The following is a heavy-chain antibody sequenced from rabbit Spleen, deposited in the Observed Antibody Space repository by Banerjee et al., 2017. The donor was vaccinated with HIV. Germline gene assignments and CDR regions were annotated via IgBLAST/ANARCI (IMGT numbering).Heavy chain of an antibody. J-gene: IGHJ4*01. D-gene: IGHD8-1*01. V-gene: IGHV1S45*01. CDR3: ARDAGSGDYIDVYFDL. Sequence: QEQLVESGGGLVKPEGSLKLSCTASGFPFSNKAVMCWVRQAPGKGLEWIACINAVTGKAVYASWAKGRFTFSKTSSTTVTLQMTSLTVADTATYFCARDAGSGDYIDVYFDLWGPGTLVTVS. CDR1: GFPFSNKAV. CDR2: INAVTGKA.